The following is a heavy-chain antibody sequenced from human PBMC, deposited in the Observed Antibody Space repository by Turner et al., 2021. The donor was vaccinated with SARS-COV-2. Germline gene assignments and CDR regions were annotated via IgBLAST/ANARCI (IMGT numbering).Heavy chain of an antibody. Sequence: QLQLQDSGPGLVKPSETLSLTCTVSGGSISSSSYYWGWIRQPPGNGLEWLGSSYYNGSTYDNHSLKSRVTISVDTSKNQFTLKLSSVTAADTAVYYCARLRLTQNFDYWGQGTLVTVSS. CDR3: ARLRLTQNFDY. CDR1: GGSISSSSYY. V-gene: IGHV4-39*01. CDR2: SYYNGST. J-gene: IGHJ4*02. D-gene: IGHD7-27*01.